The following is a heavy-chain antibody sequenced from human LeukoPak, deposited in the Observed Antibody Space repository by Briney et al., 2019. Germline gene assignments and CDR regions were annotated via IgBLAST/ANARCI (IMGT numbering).Heavy chain of an antibody. V-gene: IGHV3-21*01. J-gene: IGHJ4*02. D-gene: IGHD6-19*01. CDR3: ATGDIAVAGTGFDY. CDR1: GFSFSSYI. CDR2: ISSSSTYI. Sequence: GGSLRLSCAASGFSFSSYIMNWVRQAPGRGLEWVSSISSSSTYIYYADSMKGRFTISRDNAKNSLYLQMNSLRAEDTVVYYCATGDIAVAGTGFDYWGQGILVTVSS.